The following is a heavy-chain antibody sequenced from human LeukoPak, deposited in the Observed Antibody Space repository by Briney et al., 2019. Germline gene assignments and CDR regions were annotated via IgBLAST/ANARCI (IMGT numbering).Heavy chain of an antibody. CDR1: GYTFTDYY. V-gene: IGHV1-2*02. CDR3: ARSHTSGYYPPTLRY. J-gene: IGHJ4*02. CDR2: INPSSGDT. Sequence: ASVEVSCKASGYTFTDYYIHWVRQAPGQGLEWMGSINPSSGDTDCAQEFQGRVTMTSDRSITSAYMELTRLTSDDTSVYYCARSHTSGYYPPTLRYWGQGTLVTVSS. D-gene: IGHD3-22*01.